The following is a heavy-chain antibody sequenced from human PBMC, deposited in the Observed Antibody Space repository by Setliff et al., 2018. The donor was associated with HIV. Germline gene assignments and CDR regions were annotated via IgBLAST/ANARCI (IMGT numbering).Heavy chain of an antibody. CDR2: LNPRSGGS. D-gene: IGHD3-16*01. CDR3: ARGGGVTFYYYYYMDV. Sequence: ASVKVSCKSSGYTFTAYYIHWVRQAPGQGLEWMGWLNPRSGGSDYAQRFQGRVTMTRDTPISTAYMELSRLTSDDTAVYYCARGGGVTFYYYYYMDVWAKGTTVTVSS. J-gene: IGHJ6*03. CDR1: GYTFTAYY. V-gene: IGHV1-2*02.